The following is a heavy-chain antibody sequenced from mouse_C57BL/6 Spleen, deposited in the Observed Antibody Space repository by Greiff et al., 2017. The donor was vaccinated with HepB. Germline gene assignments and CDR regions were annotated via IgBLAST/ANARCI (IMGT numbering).Heavy chain of an antibody. D-gene: IGHD1-1*01. CDR3: ARFYYYGSEYYFDY. CDR1: GYAFSSSW. V-gene: IGHV1-82*01. Sequence: VQLQQSGPELVKPGASVKISCKASGYAFSSSWMNWVKQRPGKGLEWIGRIYPGDGDTNYNGKFKGKATLTADKSSSTAYMHLSSLTSEDSAVYFCARFYYYGSEYYFDYWGQGTTLTVSS. J-gene: IGHJ2*01. CDR2: IYPGDGDT.